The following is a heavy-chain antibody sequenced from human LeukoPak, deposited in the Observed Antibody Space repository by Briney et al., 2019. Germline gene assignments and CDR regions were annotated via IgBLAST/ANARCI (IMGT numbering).Heavy chain of an antibody. D-gene: IGHD6-19*01. V-gene: IGHV3-15*01. J-gene: IGHJ5*02. CDR1: EFTFSNAW. CDR2: IQSKTDGGTT. CDR3: TANFTYSSGWYWFDP. Sequence: GGSLRLSCAASEFTFSNAWMSWVRQAPGKGLEWVGRIQSKTDGGTTDYAAPVKGRFTISRDDSNNTLYLQMTSLKTEDTAVYYCTANFTYSSGWYWFDPWGQGTLVTVSS.